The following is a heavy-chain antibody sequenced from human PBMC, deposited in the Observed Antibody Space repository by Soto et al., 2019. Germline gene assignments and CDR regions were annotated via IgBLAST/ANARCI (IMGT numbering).Heavy chain of an antibody. CDR1: GFTFSNYA. D-gene: IGHD6-13*01. CDR2: ISGSGCST. Sequence: GGSLRLSCAASGFTFSNYAMNWVRQAPGKGLEWVSVISGSGCSTYYADSVKGRFTISRDNSKNTLYLQMNSLRADDTAVYYCAKRGSSFYFDYWGQGTLVTVSS. J-gene: IGHJ4*02. CDR3: AKRGSSFYFDY. V-gene: IGHV3-23*01.